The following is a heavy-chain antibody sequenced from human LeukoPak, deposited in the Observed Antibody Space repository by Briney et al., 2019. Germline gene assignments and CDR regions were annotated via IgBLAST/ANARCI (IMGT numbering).Heavy chain of an antibody. J-gene: IGHJ6*04. D-gene: IGHD3-10*02. CDR1: GFTFSSYE. V-gene: IGHV3-48*03. CDR3: AALGIPMIGGV. Sequence: GALRLSCAASGFTFSSYEMNWVRQAPGKGLEWVSYISSSGSTIYYGESVKGRFTISSDNAKNSLYLQMNSLRAEDTAVYYCAALGIPMIGGVWGKGTTVTISS. CDR2: ISSSGSTI.